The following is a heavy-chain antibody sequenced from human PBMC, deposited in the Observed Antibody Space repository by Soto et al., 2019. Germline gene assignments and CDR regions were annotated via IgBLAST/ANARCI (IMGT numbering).Heavy chain of an antibody. CDR1: GFTFSSYG. CDR3: ARDRDMVRGVIVYYYGMDV. D-gene: IGHD3-10*01. Sequence: QVQLVESGGGVVQPGRSLRLSCAASGFTFSSYGMHWVRQAPGKGLEWVAVIWYDGSNKHYADSVKGRFTISRDNSKNTLYLQMNSLRAEDTAVYYCARDRDMVRGVIVYYYGMDVWGQGTTVTVSS. V-gene: IGHV3-33*01. CDR2: IWYDGSNK. J-gene: IGHJ6*02.